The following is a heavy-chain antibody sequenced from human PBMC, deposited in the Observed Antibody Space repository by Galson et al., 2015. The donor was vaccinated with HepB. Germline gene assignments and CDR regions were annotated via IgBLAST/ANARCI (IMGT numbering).Heavy chain of an antibody. Sequence: SVKVSCKASGYTFTGHYIHWVRQAPGQELEWMGRINPNSGGTNYPQKFQGRVTMTSDTSVSTAYMELNRLNSDDTAVYYCARGSSDWFRFDPWGQGTLVTVSS. CDR3: ARGSSDWFRFDP. J-gene: IGHJ5*02. D-gene: IGHD6-25*01. CDR2: INPNSGGT. V-gene: IGHV1-2*06. CDR1: GYTFTGHY.